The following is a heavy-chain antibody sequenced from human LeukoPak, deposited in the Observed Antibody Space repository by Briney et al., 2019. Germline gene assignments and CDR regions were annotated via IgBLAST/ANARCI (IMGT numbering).Heavy chain of an antibody. Sequence: PGRSLRLSCAASGFTFSSYSMHWVRQGPGKGLEWVALVSSDGSKKYHADSVKGRFTISRDNSRNTLSLQMNSLRVEDTAVYYCARDPQRRVVVPASIGFWGQGTLVTVSS. J-gene: IGHJ4*02. CDR2: VSSDGSKK. CDR3: ARDPQRRVVVPASIGF. D-gene: IGHD2-2*01. V-gene: IGHV3-30-3*01. CDR1: GFTFSSYS.